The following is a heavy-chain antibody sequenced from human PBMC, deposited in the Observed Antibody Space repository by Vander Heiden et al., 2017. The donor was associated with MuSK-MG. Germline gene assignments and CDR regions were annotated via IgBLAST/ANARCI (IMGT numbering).Heavy chain of an antibody. J-gene: IGHJ4*02. CDR2: IYHSGST. V-gene: IGHV4-38-2*01. CDR3: ARQSEVNYTPFDY. Sequence: QVQLQESGPGLVKPSETLSLTCAVSGYYISSGYYWGWIRQPPGKGLEWIGSIYHSGSTYYNPSLKSRVTISVDTSKNQFSLKLSSVTAADTAVYYCARQSEVNYTPFDYWGQGTLVTVSS. CDR1: GYYISSGYY. D-gene: IGHD1-7*01.